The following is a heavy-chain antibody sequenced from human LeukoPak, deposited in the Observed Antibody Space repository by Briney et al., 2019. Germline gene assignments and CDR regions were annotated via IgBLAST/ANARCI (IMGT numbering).Heavy chain of an antibody. Sequence: GGSLRLSCAASGFTFSSYAMNWVRQAPGKGLEWVSTISDSGGSTYYADSVKGRFTVSRDNSKNTLYLQMNSLRAEDTAVYYCAKTRDTLPNYFDYWGQGTLVTVSS. CDR3: AKTRDTLPNYFDY. CDR2: ISDSGGST. CDR1: GFTFSSYA. V-gene: IGHV3-23*01. J-gene: IGHJ4*02. D-gene: IGHD3-16*01.